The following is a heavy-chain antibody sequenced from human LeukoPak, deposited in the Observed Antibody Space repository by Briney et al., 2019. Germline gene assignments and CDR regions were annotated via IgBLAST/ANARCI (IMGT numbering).Heavy chain of an antibody. CDR2: ISYDGSNE. Sequence: GRSLILSCAASGFTFSSYGMHCVRQAPGKGLEWVAVISYDGSNEYYADSVKGRFTISRDNSKNTLYLQMNSLRAEDTAVYYCAREYSSSWFDYWGQGTLVTVSS. D-gene: IGHD6-13*01. CDR3: AREYSSSWFDY. J-gene: IGHJ4*02. V-gene: IGHV3-30*03. CDR1: GFTFSSYG.